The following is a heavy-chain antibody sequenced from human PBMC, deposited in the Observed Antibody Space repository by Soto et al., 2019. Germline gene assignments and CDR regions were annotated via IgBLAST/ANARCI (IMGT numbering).Heavy chain of an antibody. Sequence: EVQLVESGGGLVKPGGSLTLSCAGSGFAFRSYNMNWVRQPPGKGLEWVASISSGSSNIYYADSVKGRFTISRDNAKDSLYLQMDSLRAEDSGVYYCASATVVAGTFDFWGQGTLLTVSS. CDR3: ASATVVAGTFDF. D-gene: IGHD2-15*01. V-gene: IGHV3-21*01. CDR1: GFAFRSYN. J-gene: IGHJ4*02. CDR2: ISSGSSNI.